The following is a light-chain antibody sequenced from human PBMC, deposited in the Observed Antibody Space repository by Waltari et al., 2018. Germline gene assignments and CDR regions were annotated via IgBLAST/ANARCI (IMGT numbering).Light chain of an antibody. J-gene: IGKJ5*01. CDR3: QQYSDDPMT. CDR1: QSSSSW. Sequence: DIQMTQSPSALSASVGDRVTITGRASQSSSSWLAWYQQKPGEVPKLLIQKSSHLQSGVPSRFSGSGSGTEMTLTISSLQSDDFAIYYCQQYSDDPMTFGQGTRLENK. V-gene: IGKV1-5*03. CDR2: KSS.